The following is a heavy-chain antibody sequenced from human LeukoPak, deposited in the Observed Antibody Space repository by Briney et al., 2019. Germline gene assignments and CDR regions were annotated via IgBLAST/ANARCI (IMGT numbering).Heavy chain of an antibody. D-gene: IGHD6-19*01. CDR3: ARTPSIAVAGMLDY. CDR1: GFTFSSYA. CDR2: ISYDGSNK. V-gene: IGHV3-30*04. J-gene: IGHJ4*02. Sequence: GGSLRLSCAASGFTFSSYAMHWVRQAPGKGLEWVAVISYDGSNKYYADSVKGRFTISRDNSKNTLYLQMNSLRAEDTAVYYCARTPSIAVAGMLDYWGQGTLVTVSS.